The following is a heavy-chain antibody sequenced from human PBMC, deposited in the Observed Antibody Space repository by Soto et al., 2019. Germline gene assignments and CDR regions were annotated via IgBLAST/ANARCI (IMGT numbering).Heavy chain of an antibody. CDR2: ISGSGGST. CDR1: GFTFSSYA. V-gene: IGHV3-23*01. Sequence: EVQLLESGGGWVQPGGSLRLSCEASGFTFSSYAMSWVRQAPGKGLEWVSAISGSGGSTYYADSVKGRFTISRDNSKNTVYLQMNSLRAEDTAVFYCATTGYSTRRVNKSVGAFDIWGQGTMVTASS. D-gene: IGHD6-13*01. J-gene: IGHJ3*02. CDR3: ATTGYSTRRVNKSVGAFDI.